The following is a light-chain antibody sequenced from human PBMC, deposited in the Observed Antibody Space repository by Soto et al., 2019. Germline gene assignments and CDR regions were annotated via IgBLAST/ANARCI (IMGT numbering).Light chain of an antibody. CDR2: GAS. Sequence: EIVMTQSPATLSVSPGERATLSCRASQSVSSNLAWYQQKPGQAPRLLIYGASTRATDVPARFSGSGSGTEFTLTISNLQSEDFAVYYCEHYNNWPRTFGQGTKVDI. V-gene: IGKV3-15*01. CDR1: QSVSSN. J-gene: IGKJ1*01. CDR3: EHYNNWPRT.